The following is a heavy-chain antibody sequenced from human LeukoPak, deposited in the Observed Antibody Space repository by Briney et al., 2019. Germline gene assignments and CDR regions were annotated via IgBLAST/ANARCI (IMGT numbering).Heavy chain of an antibody. CDR1: GGSISTYS. Sequence: SETLSLTCTVSGGSISTYSWNWIRQPAGKGLEWVGRIFASGTTKYNPSLKSRVTMSVETSKNQFSLKLSSVTAADTAVYYCAREGSAFDIWGQGTMVTVSS. J-gene: IGHJ3*02. CDR3: AREGSAFDI. CDR2: IFASGTT. V-gene: IGHV4-4*07.